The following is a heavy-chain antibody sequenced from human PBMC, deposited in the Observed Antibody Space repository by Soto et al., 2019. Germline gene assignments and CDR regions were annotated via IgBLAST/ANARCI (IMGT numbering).Heavy chain of an antibody. CDR3: ASSLSTAGYYYYGMNV. V-gene: IGHV3-23*01. J-gene: IGHJ6*02. D-gene: IGHD6-13*01. CDR1: GFSLGSSG. Sequence: VGSLRLSCAASGFSLGSSGMSCVRQSPGKWLEWVSSISGSGGSAYYADSVKGRFTISRDNSKNTLYLQMRSLRAEDTAVYYCASSLSTAGYYYYGMNVWGQGTTVTVSS. CDR2: ISGSGGSA.